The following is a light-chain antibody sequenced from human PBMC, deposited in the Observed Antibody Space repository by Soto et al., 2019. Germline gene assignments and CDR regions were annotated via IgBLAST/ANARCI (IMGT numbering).Light chain of an antibody. V-gene: IGLV3-21*02. CDR2: DDS. CDR1: NIGKKN. CDR3: QVWDNNLVPYV. Sequence: SYELTQPPSLSVAPGQSARITCGGNNIGKKNVQWDQQKPGQAPVLVIYDDSDRPSGIPERFSGSNSGNTATLTIRGVVGGDEADYYCQVWDNNLVPYVFGSGTKDRP. J-gene: IGLJ1*01.